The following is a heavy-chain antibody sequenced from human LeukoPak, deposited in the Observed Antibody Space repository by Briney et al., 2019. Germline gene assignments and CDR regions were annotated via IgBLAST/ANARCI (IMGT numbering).Heavy chain of an antibody. D-gene: IGHD2-21*01. CDR1: GFTFSGSA. Sequence: GGSLRPSCAVSGFTFSGSAMHWVRPASGKGLEWVGRIRSKANSYATAYAASVKGRFTISRDDSKNTAYLQMNGLKTEDTAVYYCTRQLLDYYYYYMDVWGKGTTVTVSS. CDR2: IRSKANSYAT. V-gene: IGHV3-73*01. J-gene: IGHJ6*03. CDR3: TRQLLDYYYYYMDV.